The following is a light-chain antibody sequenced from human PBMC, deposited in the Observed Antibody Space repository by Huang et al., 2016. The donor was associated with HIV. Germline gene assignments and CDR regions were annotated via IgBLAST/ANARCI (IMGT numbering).Light chain of an antibody. CDR1: QSVSGY. V-gene: IGKV3-11*01. J-gene: IGKJ3*01. CDR2: DAS. CDR3: QQRSNWLFT. Sequence: EIVLTQSPATLSLSPGERATLSCRASQSVSGYLAWYQRKPGQAPMLLIYDASNRATGIPARFSGSGSGTDFTLTISSLEPEDFAVYYCQQRSNWLFTFGPGTKVDIK.